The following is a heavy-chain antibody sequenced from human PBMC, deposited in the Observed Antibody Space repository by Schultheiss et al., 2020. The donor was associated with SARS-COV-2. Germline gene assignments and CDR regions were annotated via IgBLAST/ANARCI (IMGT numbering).Heavy chain of an antibody. CDR2: IYYSGST. CDR1: GGSISSSSYY. J-gene: IGHJ4*02. D-gene: IGHD6-13*01. Sequence: SQTLSLTCTVSGGSISSSSYYWSWIRQPPGKGLEWIGYIYYSGSTNYNPSLKSRVTISVDTSKNQFSLKLSSVTAADTAVYYCAKALAPIAAPDYWGQGTLVTVSS. CDR3: AKALAPIAAPDY. V-gene: IGHV4-61*05.